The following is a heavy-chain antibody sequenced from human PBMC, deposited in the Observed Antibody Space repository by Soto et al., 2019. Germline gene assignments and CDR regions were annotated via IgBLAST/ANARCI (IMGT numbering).Heavy chain of an antibody. D-gene: IGHD2-2*03. Sequence: QVQLVESGGGVVQPGRSLRLSCAASGFTFSSYAMHWVRQAAGKGLEWVAVISYDASNKYYADSVKGRFTISRDNSKNTLYLQMNSLRAEDTAVYYCARDFGYCSSTSCYYYYGMDVWGQGTTVTVSS. J-gene: IGHJ6*02. CDR1: GFTFSSYA. CDR2: ISYDASNK. CDR3: ARDFGYCSSTSCYYYYGMDV. V-gene: IGHV3-30-3*01.